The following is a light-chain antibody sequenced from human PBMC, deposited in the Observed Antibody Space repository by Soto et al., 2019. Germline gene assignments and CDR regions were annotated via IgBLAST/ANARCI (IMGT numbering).Light chain of an antibody. J-gene: IGLJ1*01. V-gene: IGLV2-14*01. CDR3: SSYTSSSTLDV. CDR2: EVS. Sequence: QSALTQPASVSGSPGQSITISCTGTSSDVGGYNYVSWYQQHPGKAPKLMIYEVSNRPSGVSNRFSGSKSGNTASVTISGIQAEDEADYYCSSYTSSSTLDVFGTGTKLTVL. CDR1: SSDVGGYNY.